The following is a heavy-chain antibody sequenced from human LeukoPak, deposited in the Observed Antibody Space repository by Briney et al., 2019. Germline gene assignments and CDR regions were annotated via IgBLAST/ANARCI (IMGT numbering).Heavy chain of an antibody. J-gene: IGHJ4*02. CDR2: FFYSGST. V-gene: IGHV4-39*01. CDR3: ARGVGATFGN. CDR1: GGSISSSNKY. D-gene: IGHD1-26*01. Sequence: PSETLSLTCTGSGGSISSSNKYWGWIRQSPGKGLEWIGNFFYSGSTYYNPSLKSRVTVSVDTSKNQFSLNLRSVTAADTAVYYCARGVGATFGNWGQGTLVTVSS.